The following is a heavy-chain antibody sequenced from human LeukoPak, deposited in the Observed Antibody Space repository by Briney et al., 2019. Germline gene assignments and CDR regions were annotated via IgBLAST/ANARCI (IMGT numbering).Heavy chain of an antibody. Sequence: ASVKVSCKASGYTFTRDGVSWVRQAPGQGLEWVGWIGSYNGNTNYTQRLQDRITVTTDTSTSTAYMELSSLRSDDTAMYYCARAGAEVTSHFDSWGQGTLVTVSS. D-gene: IGHD2-21*02. CDR2: IGSYNGNT. V-gene: IGHV1-18*01. CDR3: ARAGAEVTSHFDS. CDR1: GYTFTRDG. J-gene: IGHJ4*02.